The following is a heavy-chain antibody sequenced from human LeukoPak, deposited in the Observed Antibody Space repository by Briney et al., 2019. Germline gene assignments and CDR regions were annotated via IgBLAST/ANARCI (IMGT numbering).Heavy chain of an antibody. CDR3: ARRGEGAAAGTSPLNYYYYYMDV. V-gene: IGHV3-48*01. Sequence: PGRSLRLSCAASGFTFSSYGMHWVRQAPGKGPEWVSYISSSSSTIYYADSVKGRFTISRDNAKNSLYLQMNSLRAEDTAVYYCARRGEGAAAGTSPLNYYYYYMDVWGKGTTVTVSS. CDR2: ISSSSSTI. CDR1: GFTFSSYG. D-gene: IGHD6-13*01. J-gene: IGHJ6*03.